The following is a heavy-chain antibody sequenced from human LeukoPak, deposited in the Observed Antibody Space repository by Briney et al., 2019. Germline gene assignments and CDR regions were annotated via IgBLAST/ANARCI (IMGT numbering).Heavy chain of an antibody. CDR1: GFTFSSYA. J-gene: IGHJ6*03. D-gene: IGHD2-8*01. CDR2: ISSSGSTI. V-gene: IGHV3-48*04. CDR3: ARDLMGWDYYYYMDV. Sequence: PGGSLRLSCAASGFTFSSYAMSWVRQAPGKGLEWASYISSSGSTIYYADSVKGRFTISRDNAKNSLYLQMNSLRAEDTAVYYCARDLMGWDYYYYMDVWGKGTTVTVSS.